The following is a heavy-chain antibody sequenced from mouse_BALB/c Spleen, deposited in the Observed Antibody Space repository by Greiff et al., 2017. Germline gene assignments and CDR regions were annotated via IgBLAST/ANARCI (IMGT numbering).Heavy chain of an antibody. V-gene: IGHV14-3*02. CDR1: GFNIQDTY. J-gene: IGHJ3*01. D-gene: IGHD1-1*01. Sequence: VQLQQSGAELVKPGASVKLSCTASGFNIQDTYMHWVKQRPEQGLEWIGRIDPANGNTKYDPKFQGKATITADTSSNTAYLQLSSLTSEDTAVYYCARFSSYAWFAYWGQGTLVTVSA. CDR3: ARFSSYAWFAY. CDR2: IDPANGNT.